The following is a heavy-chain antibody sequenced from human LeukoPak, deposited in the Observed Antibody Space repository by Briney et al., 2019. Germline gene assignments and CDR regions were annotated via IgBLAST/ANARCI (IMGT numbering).Heavy chain of an antibody. CDR1: GFTFSSYG. V-gene: IGHV3-30*02. J-gene: IGHJ4*02. CDR2: IRYDGNNK. D-gene: IGHD6-6*01. Sequence: GGSLRLSCAASGFTFSSYGMHWVRQALGKGLQWVAFIRYDGNNKYYADSAKGRFTISRDNSKNTLYLQMNSLRAEDTAVYYCAKAPIQYSSLAFFDYWGQGTLVTVSS. CDR3: AKAPIQYSSLAFFDY.